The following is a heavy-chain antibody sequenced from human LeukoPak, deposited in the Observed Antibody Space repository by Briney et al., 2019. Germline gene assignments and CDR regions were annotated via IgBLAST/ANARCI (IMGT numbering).Heavy chain of an antibody. V-gene: IGHV3-21*01. CDR1: GFTFSSYS. J-gene: IGHJ3*02. D-gene: IGHD3-10*02. CDR3: ARLNLFSDTSDI. CDR2: ISSSSSYI. Sequence: KTGGSLRLSCAASGFTFSSYSMNWVRQAPGKGLEWVSSISSSSSYIYYADSVKGRFTISRDNAKNSLYLQMNSLRAEDTAVYYCARLNLFSDTSDIWGQGTMVTVSS.